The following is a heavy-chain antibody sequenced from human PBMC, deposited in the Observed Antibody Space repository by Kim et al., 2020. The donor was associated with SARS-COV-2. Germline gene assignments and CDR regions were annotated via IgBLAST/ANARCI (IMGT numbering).Heavy chain of an antibody. J-gene: IGHJ4*02. CDR1: GASINDYNYY. D-gene: IGHD2-2*01. CDR3: AGRGYQLLAIDY. CDR2: IYYTGSP. Sequence: SETLSLTCTASGASINDYNYYWGWIRQPPGKGLEWIGSIYYTGSPYYNTSLKNRVSISVDTSKNQFSLKLNSVTAADTAVYYCAGRGYQLLAIDYWGQGTLVAVAS. V-gene: IGHV4-39*01.